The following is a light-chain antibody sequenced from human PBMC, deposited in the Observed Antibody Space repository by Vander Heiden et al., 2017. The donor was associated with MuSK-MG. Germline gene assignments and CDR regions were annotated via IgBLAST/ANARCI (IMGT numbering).Light chain of an antibody. Sequence: QSVLTQPPSVSGPPGQRVTISCTGSSSNIGAGYDVHWYQQLPGTAPKLLIYGNSNRPSGVPDRFSGSKSGTSASLAITGLQAEDEADYYCQSYDSSLSVVFGGGTKLTVL. CDR2: GNS. J-gene: IGLJ2*01. CDR3: QSYDSSLSVV. V-gene: IGLV1-40*01. CDR1: SSNIGAGYD.